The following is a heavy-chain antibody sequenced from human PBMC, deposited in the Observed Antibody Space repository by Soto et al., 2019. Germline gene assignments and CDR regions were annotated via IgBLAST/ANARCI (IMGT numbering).Heavy chain of an antibody. CDR2: IRSKANSYAT. J-gene: IGHJ6*03. Sequence: GGSLRLSCAASGFTFSGSAMHWVRQASGKGLEWVGRIRSKANSYATAYAASVKGRFTISRDDSKNTAYLQMNSLKTEDTAVYYCTIFNSKYYYYYYYMDVWGKGTTVTVSS. CDR1: GFTFSGSA. V-gene: IGHV3-73*01. D-gene: IGHD1-7*01. CDR3: TIFNSKYYYYYYYMDV.